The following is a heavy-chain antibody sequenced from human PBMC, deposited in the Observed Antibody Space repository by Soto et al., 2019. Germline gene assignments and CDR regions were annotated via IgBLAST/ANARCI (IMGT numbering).Heavy chain of an antibody. CDR2: IDNDGGRK. J-gene: IGHJ4*02. CDR1: GFTFSAYT. CDR3: VKSSGGGIYALDY. D-gene: IGHD1-1*01. Sequence: GGPLRLSCAASGFTFSAYTMNWVRQSPGKGLEWVSGIDNDGGRKYYADSVKDRFTFSRDNSKNTMYLQMSRLTPEDTAIYYCVKSSGGGIYALDYWGQGTVVTVS. V-gene: IGHV3-23*01.